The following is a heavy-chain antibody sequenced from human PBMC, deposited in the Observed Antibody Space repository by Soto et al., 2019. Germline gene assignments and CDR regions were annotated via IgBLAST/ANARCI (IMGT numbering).Heavy chain of an antibody. J-gene: IGHJ6*02. D-gene: IGHD2-2*01. CDR2: IYYSGST. Sequence: PSETLSLTCTVSGGSISRGGYYWRWIRQHPGKGLEWIGYIYYSGSTYYNPSLKSRVTISVDTSKNQFSLKLSSVTAADTAVYYCARGGLVPSQTCGMDVWGQGTTVT. CDR1: GGSISRGGYY. CDR3: ARGGLVPSQTCGMDV. V-gene: IGHV4-31*03.